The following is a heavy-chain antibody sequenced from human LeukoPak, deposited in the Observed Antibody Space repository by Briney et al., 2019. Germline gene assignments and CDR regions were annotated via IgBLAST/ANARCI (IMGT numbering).Heavy chain of an antibody. D-gene: IGHD5-18*01. CDR3: ARQPPGYSYGSPYYYGMDV. Sequence: SETLSLTCTVSGGSISSYYWSWIRQPPGKGLEWIGYIYYGGSTNYNPSLKSRATISVDTSKNQFSLKLSSVTAADTAVYYCARQPPGYSYGSPYYYGMDVWGQGTTVTVSS. CDR2: IYYGGST. CDR1: GGSISSYY. V-gene: IGHV4-59*08. J-gene: IGHJ6*02.